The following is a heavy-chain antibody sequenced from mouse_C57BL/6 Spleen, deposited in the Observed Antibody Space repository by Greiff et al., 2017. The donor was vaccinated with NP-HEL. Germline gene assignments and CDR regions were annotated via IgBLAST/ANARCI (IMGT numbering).Heavy chain of an antibody. CDR1: GFTFSSYA. CDR3: ARNGWLLREGYYFDY. J-gene: IGHJ2*01. V-gene: IGHV5-4*03. Sequence: EVMLVESGGGLVKPGGSLKLSCAASGFTFSSYAMSWVRQTPEKRLEWVATISDGGSHTYYPDNVKGRFTISRDNAKNNLYLQMSHLKSEDTAMYYCARNGWLLREGYYFDYWGQGTTLTVSS. D-gene: IGHD2-3*01. CDR2: ISDGGSHT.